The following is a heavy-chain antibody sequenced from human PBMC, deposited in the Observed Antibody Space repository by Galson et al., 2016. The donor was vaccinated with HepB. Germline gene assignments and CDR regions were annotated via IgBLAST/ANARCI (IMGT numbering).Heavy chain of an antibody. CDR3: ARESWDESNFDGFDI. CDR2: FYKSGSI. J-gene: IGHJ3*02. CDR1: GVSISNYQ. D-gene: IGHD4-11*01. V-gene: IGHV4-59*01. Sequence: QVQLHESGPGQVQPSETLSLTCSVSGVSISNYQWNWIRQPPGKGLEWIGCFYKSGSINYNPSLRGRVTLSLDTSKNQFSLHLNSVTAADTAVYYCARESWDESNFDGFDIWGQGTMVTVSS.